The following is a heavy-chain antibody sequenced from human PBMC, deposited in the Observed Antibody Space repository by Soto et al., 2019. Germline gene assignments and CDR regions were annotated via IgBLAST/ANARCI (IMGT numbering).Heavy chain of an antibody. CDR2: IFWDDEK. V-gene: IGHV2-26*01. CDR3: ARIYHPEMGVSYFDF. CDR1: GFSLSNANVG. D-gene: IGHD3-10*01. J-gene: IGHJ4*01. Sequence: QVTLKESGPVLVKPTETLTLTCTVSGFSLSNANVGVTWIRQPPGKALEWLAHIFWDDEKSYNPSLKRKVTISKDSSAIQVVLTMPNMDPVDTANSYCARIYHPEMGVSYFDFWGHGALVTVSS.